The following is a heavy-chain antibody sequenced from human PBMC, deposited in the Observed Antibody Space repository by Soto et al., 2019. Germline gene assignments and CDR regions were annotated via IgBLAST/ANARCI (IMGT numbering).Heavy chain of an antibody. V-gene: IGHV4-34*01. J-gene: IGHJ5*02. CDR2: INHSGST. D-gene: IGHD2-2*01. CDR3: ARGSSLGYCSSTSCLNWFDP. Sequence: PSETLSLTCAVYGGSFSGYYWSWIRQPPGKGLEWIGEINHSGSTNYNPSLKSRVTISVDTSKNQFSLKLSSVTAADTAVYYCARGSSLGYCSSTSCLNWFDPWGQGTLVTVSS. CDR1: GGSFSGYY.